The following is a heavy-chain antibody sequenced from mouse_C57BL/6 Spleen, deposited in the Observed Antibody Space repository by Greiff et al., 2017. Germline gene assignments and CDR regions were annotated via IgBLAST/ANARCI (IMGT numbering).Heavy chain of an antibody. Sequence: QVQLQQPGAELVKPGASVKMSCKASGYTFTSYWITWVKQRPGQGLEWIGDIYPGSGSTNYNEKFKSKATLTVDTSSSTAYMQLSSLTSEDSAVYYCARWGYSNYGGAMDYWGQGTSVTVSS. D-gene: IGHD2-5*01. CDR2: IYPGSGST. CDR3: ARWGYSNYGGAMDY. V-gene: IGHV1-55*01. CDR1: GYTFTSYW. J-gene: IGHJ4*01.